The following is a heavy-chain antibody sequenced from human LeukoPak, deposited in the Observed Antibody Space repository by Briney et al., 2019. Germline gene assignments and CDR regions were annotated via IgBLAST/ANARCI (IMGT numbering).Heavy chain of an antibody. Sequence: ASVKVSCKASGYTFTNYVIHWVRQAPRQRLEWMGWVNAGNGNAEYSQKFQGRVTIIRDTSASTGYMELSSLRSEDTAVHYCARDRSVVTAIRDAFDIWGQGTMVTVSS. D-gene: IGHD2-21*02. V-gene: IGHV1-3*01. CDR3: ARDRSVVTAIRDAFDI. CDR1: GYTFTNYV. CDR2: VNAGNGNA. J-gene: IGHJ3*02.